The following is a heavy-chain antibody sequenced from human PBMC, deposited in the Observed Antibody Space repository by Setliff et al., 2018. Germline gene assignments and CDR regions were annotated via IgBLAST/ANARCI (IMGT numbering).Heavy chain of an antibody. Sequence: SVKVSCKASGGTFRSDGFNWVRQAPGQGLEWMGRITPVFRTAKYAQKFQGRVTMTTDTSTSTAYMDLRSLRSDDTAVYYCARDADYYDSSENPIVDYWGQGTLVTVSS. V-gene: IGHV1-69*05. CDR2: ITPVFRTA. J-gene: IGHJ4*02. D-gene: IGHD3-22*01. CDR3: ARDADYYDSSENPIVDY. CDR1: GGTFRSDG.